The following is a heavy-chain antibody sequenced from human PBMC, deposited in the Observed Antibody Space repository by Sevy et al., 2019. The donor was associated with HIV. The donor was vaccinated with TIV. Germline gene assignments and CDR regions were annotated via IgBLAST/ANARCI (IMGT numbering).Heavy chain of an antibody. CDR3: ARDRGVTMVPQR. D-gene: IGHD3-10*01. Sequence: ASVKVSCKASGYIFTSYYMHWVRQAPGQGLEWMGIINPNGGSTSYAQKYQGRVTMTRDTSTSTVYMELSSLRSDDTAMYYCARDRGVTMVPQRWGQGTLVTVSS. V-gene: IGHV1-46*03. J-gene: IGHJ1*01. CDR1: GYIFTSYY. CDR2: INPNGGST.